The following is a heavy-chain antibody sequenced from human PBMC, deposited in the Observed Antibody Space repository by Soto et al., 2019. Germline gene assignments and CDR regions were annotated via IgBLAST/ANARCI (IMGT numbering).Heavy chain of an antibody. V-gene: IGHV1-69*06. Sequence: ASVKVSCKASGGTFSSYAISWVRQAPGQGXEWMGGIIPIFGTANYAQKFQGRVTITADKSTSTAYLELSSLRSEDTAVYYCARDSAYCTNGVCYRGRNYYGMDVWGQGTTVTVSS. CDR1: GGTFSSYA. CDR3: ARDSAYCTNGVCYRGRNYYGMDV. D-gene: IGHD2-8*01. CDR2: IIPIFGTA. J-gene: IGHJ6*02.